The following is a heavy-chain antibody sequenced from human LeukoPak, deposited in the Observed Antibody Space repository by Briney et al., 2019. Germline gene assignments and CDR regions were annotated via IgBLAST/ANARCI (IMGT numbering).Heavy chain of an antibody. CDR1: GYTFTGYY. CDR3: ARGRGSGWCSDY. Sequence: ASVKVSCKASGYTFTGYYMHWVRQAPGQGLEWMGWINPNSGGTNYAQKFQGWVTMTRDTSISTAYMELSRLRSDDTAVYYCARGRGSGWCSDYWGRGTLVTVSS. J-gene: IGHJ4*02. D-gene: IGHD6-19*01. V-gene: IGHV1-2*04. CDR2: INPNSGGT.